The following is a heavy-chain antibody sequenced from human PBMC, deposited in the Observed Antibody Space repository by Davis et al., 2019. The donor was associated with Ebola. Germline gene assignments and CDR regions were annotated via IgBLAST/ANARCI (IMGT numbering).Heavy chain of an antibody. CDR1: GFTFSRYG. CDR3: AKPDYGDYPYYFDY. CDR2: INGDGSHA. J-gene: IGHJ4*02. D-gene: IGHD4-17*01. Sequence: PGGSLRLSCAASGFTFSRYGMHWVRQAPGKGLVWLSRINGDGSHADYAGSVKGRFTISRDNAKNTVYLQMNSLRAEDTAVYYCAKPDYGDYPYYFDYWGQGTLVTVSS. V-gene: IGHV3-74*01.